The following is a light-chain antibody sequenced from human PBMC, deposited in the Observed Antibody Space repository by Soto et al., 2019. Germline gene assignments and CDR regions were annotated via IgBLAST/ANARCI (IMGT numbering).Light chain of an antibody. Sequence: QSVLTQPPSVSGAPGQRVTISCTGSSSNVGAGYDVHWYQQVPGTAPKLLIYGNTNRPSGVPDRFSASKSGTSASLAITGLQAEDEADYYCQSYESSLSGWIFGGGTQLTVL. J-gene: IGLJ2*01. CDR1: SSNVGAGYD. CDR2: GNT. V-gene: IGLV1-40*01. CDR3: QSYESSLSGWI.